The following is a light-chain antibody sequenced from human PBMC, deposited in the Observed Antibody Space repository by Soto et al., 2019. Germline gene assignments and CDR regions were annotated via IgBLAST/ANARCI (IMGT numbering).Light chain of an antibody. J-gene: IGKJ3*01. CDR2: DAS. V-gene: IGKV3-15*01. CDR1: QSVSSN. CDR3: QQYNTWPLT. Sequence: ETVMTQSPATLSVSPGERPTLSCRASQSVSSNLAWYQQKPDQAPRLLIYDASTRATGIPARFSGSGSGTEFTLTISRLQSEDFAVYYCQQYNTWPLTFGPGTKVDIK.